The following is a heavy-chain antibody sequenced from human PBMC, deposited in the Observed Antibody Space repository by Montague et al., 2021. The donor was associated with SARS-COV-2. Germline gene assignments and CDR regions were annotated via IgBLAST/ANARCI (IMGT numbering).Heavy chain of an antibody. D-gene: IGHD3-22*01. CDR2: IYYSGST. CDR1: GGSISSSSYY. V-gene: IGHV4-39*07. CDR3: AREGGWLSRGSYYFDY. Sequence: SETLSLTRTVSGGSISSSSYYWGWIRQPPGKGLEWIGSIYYSGSTYYNPSLKSRVTISVDTSKNQFSLKLSSVTAADTAVYYCAREGGWLSRGSYYFDYWGQGTLVTVSS. J-gene: IGHJ4*02.